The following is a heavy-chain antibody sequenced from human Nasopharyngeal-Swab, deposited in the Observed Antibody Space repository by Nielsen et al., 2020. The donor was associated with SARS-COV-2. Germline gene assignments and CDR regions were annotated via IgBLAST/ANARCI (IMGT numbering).Heavy chain of an antibody. CDR3: ARDLNPNSSGWLPYYYYGMDV. Sequence: PGKGLEWIGYIYYSGSTNYNPSLKSRVTISVGTSKNQFSLKLSSVTAADTAVYYCARDLNPNSSGWLPYYYYGMDVWGQGTTVTVSS. J-gene: IGHJ6*02. CDR2: IYYSGST. D-gene: IGHD6-19*01. V-gene: IGHV4-59*13.